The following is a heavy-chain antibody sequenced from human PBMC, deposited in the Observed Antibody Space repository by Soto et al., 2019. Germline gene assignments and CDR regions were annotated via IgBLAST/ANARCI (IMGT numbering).Heavy chain of an antibody. V-gene: IGHV3-48*02. Sequence: GGALRLSCAASGFTFSSETMIWLRHAPGKGRDGISFIIRTSNTIYNVASVKGRFTTSTDNGKNLLYLQMNDMRDEDTAVYYCARGTYYPGANGHYYFDSCGKGPLVTVS. CDR2: IIRTSNTI. D-gene: IGHD2-8*01. J-gene: IGHJ4*02. CDR3: ARGTYYPGANGHYYFDS. CDR1: GFTFSSET.